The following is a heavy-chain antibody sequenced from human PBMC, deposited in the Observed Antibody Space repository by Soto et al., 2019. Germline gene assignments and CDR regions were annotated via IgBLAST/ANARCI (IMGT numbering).Heavy chain of an antibody. J-gene: IGHJ5*02. CDR2: INPNTGCT. D-gene: IGHD2-15*01. V-gene: IGHV1-2*02. CDR1: GYTFTGYF. CDR3: AGVASWAARDWFDP. Sequence: QVQLVQSGAEVKKPGASVKVSCMASGYTFTGYFIHWVREVPGQGLEYMGWINPNTGCTDYAQKFQGRVTMTRDTSISTFFMEMKRRTSDDTAVYYFAGVASWAARDWFDPWGQGPLVTVSS.